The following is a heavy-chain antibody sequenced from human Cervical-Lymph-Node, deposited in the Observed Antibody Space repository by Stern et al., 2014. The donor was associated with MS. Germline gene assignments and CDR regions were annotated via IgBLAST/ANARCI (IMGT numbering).Heavy chain of an antibody. CDR2: IFPSDSDT. V-gene: IGHV5-51*01. CDR3: GREVALTAGLLGF. CDR1: GYSFSSYW. D-gene: IGHD3-22*01. J-gene: IGHJ4*02. Sequence: EVQLVQSGAEVKKPGESLKIACKGYGYSFSSYWIAWVRQMPGQGLEWMGMIFPSDSDTRYSPSFEGQVTISVDKPTSTAYLHWRSLKASDTARYFCGREVALTAGLLGFWGQGTQVIVS.